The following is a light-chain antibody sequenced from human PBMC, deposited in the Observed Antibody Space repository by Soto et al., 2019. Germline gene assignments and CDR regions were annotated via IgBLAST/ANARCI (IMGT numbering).Light chain of an antibody. CDR2: DVS. CDR3: SSYTRSSTLYV. J-gene: IGLJ1*01. Sequence: QSALTQPASESGSPGQSITISCTGTSSDVGGYNYVSWYQQHPGKAPKVMIYDVSNRPSGVSNRFSGTKSGNTASLTISGLQAEDEADYYCSSYTRSSTLYVFGTGTKVTVL. CDR1: SSDVGGYNY. V-gene: IGLV2-14*01.